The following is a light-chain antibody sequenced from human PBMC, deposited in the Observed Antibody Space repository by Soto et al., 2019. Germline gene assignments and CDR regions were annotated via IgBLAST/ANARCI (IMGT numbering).Light chain of an antibody. CDR2: ANT. CDR1: TSNIGAGYD. CDR3: QSFDSSHCGWV. Sequence: QSVLAQPPLVSGAPGQRVSISCTGSTSNIGAGYDVQWYRQLPGTAPKLLIFANTNRPSGVPDRISGSKSGTSASLAFTGLQADDEAEYHCQSFDSSHCGWVFGGGTKLTVL. V-gene: IGLV1-40*01. J-gene: IGLJ2*01.